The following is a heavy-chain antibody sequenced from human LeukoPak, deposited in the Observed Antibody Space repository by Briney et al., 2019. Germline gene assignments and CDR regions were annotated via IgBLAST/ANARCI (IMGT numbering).Heavy chain of an antibody. V-gene: IGHV4-31*03. J-gene: IGHJ3*02. CDR3: ARDTNYYDSSGFVSDAFDI. CDR2: IYYSGST. Sequence: SETLSLTCTVSGGSISSSGYYWSWIRQHPGKGLEWIVYIYYSGSTYYNPSLKSRVTISVDTSKNQFSLKLSSVTAADTAVYYCARDTNYYDSSGFVSDAFDIWGQGTMVTVSS. D-gene: IGHD3-22*01. CDR1: GGSISSSGYY.